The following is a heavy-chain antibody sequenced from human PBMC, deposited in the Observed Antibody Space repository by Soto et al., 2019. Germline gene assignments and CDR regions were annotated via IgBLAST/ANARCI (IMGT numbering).Heavy chain of an antibody. D-gene: IGHD6-19*01. Sequence: GGSLRLSCAASGFTFSSYGMHWVRQAPGKGLEWVAVISYDGSNKYYADSVKGRFTISRDNSKNTLYLQMNSLRAEDTAVYYCAKDNAPGRAVAGDYWGQGTLVTVSS. CDR1: GFTFSSYG. V-gene: IGHV3-30*18. CDR3: AKDNAPGRAVAGDY. CDR2: ISYDGSNK. J-gene: IGHJ4*02.